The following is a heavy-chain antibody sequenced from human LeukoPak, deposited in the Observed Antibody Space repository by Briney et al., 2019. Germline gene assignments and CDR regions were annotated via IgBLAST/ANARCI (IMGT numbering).Heavy chain of an antibody. CDR1: GFPFSSYV. D-gene: IGHD3-22*01. Sequence: GGSLRLSCSASGFPFSSYVMHGVRQAPGKGLEWVAFIRYDGSNKYYADSVKGRFTISRGNSKNTLYLQMNSLRAEDTAVYYCAKDDKKGYDISGDYAASDYWGQGTLVTVSS. CDR2: IRYDGSNK. CDR3: AKDDKKGYDISGDYAASDY. V-gene: IGHV3-30*02. J-gene: IGHJ4*02.